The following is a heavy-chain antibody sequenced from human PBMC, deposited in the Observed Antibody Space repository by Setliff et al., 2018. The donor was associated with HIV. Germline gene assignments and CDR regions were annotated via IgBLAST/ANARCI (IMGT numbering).Heavy chain of an antibody. CDR1: GGTFSSYT. D-gene: IGHD3-10*01. CDR2: IIPILGIA. J-gene: IGHJ3*02. CDR3: AGPRGDEAFDI. Sequence: SVKVSCKASGGTFSSYTISWVRQAPGQGLEWMGGIIPILGIANYAQKFQGRVTITADESTRTMYMELSSLRSEDTAVYYCAGPRGDEAFDIWGQGTMVTVSS. V-gene: IGHV1-69*10.